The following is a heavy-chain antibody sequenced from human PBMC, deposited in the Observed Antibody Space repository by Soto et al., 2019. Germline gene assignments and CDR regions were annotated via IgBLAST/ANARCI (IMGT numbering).Heavy chain of an antibody. V-gene: IGHV3-30-3*02. Sequence: PGGSLRLSCAASGFTFSSYAMHWVRQAPGKGLERVAVISYDGSNKYYADSVKGRFTISRDNSKNTLYLQMNSLRAEDTAVYYCAKPXNVLRYFDWLFPYSMDVWGQGTTVTVSS. CDR1: GFTFSSYA. D-gene: IGHD3-9*01. CDR3: AKPXNVLRYFDWLFPYSMDV. J-gene: IGHJ6*02. CDR2: ISYDGSNK.